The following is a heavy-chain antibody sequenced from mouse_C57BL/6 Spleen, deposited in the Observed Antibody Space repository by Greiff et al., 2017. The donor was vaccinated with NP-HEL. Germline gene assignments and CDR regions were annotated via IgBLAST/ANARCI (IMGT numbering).Heavy chain of an antibody. J-gene: IGHJ2*01. D-gene: IGHD2-3*01. Sequence: QVQLQQSGAELVRPGASVTLSCKASGYTFTDYEMHWVKQTPVHGLEWIGAIDPETGGTAYNQKFKGKAILTADKSSSTAYMELRSLTSEDSAVYYCTRQIWDGSYWGQGTTLTVSS. CDR1: GYTFTDYE. V-gene: IGHV1-15*01. CDR3: TRQIWDGSY. CDR2: IDPETGGT.